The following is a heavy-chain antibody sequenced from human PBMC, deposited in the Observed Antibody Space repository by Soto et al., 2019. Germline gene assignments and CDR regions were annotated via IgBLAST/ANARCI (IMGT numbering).Heavy chain of an antibody. CDR1: GGSISSSSYY. J-gene: IGHJ4*02. CDR2: IYYSGST. V-gene: IGHV4-39*07. CDR3: ARVAVARTMVDY. D-gene: IGHD6-19*01. Sequence: SETLSLTCTVSGGSISSSSYYWGWIRQPPGKGLEWIGSIYYSGSTYYNPSLKSRVTISVDTSKNQFSLKLSSVTASDTAVYYCARVAVARTMVDYWGQGSLVTVSS.